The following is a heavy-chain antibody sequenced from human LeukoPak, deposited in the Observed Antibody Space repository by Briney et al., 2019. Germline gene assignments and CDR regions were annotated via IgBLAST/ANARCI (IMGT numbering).Heavy chain of an antibody. D-gene: IGHD3-9*01. CDR3: ASAPDILTGYSTLDY. CDR1: GYAFTGYY. Sequence: ASVKVSCKASGYAFTGYYMHWVRQAPGQGLEWMGWINPNSGGTNYAQKFQGRVTMTRDTSISTAYMELSRLRSDDTAVYYCASAPDILTGYSTLDYWGQGTLVTVSS. V-gene: IGHV1-2*02. J-gene: IGHJ4*02. CDR2: INPNSGGT.